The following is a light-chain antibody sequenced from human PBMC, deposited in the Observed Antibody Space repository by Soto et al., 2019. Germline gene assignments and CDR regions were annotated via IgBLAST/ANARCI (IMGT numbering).Light chain of an antibody. Sequence: EIVLTQSPGTLSLSPGERATLSCRASQSVSSSYLASYQQKPGQAPRLLIYGASSRATGIPDRFSGSGSGTDFTLTISRLEPEDFAVYYCQQYGSSPQYTFGQGTKLEIK. CDR2: GAS. CDR1: QSVSSSY. CDR3: QQYGSSPQYT. V-gene: IGKV3-20*01. J-gene: IGKJ2*01.